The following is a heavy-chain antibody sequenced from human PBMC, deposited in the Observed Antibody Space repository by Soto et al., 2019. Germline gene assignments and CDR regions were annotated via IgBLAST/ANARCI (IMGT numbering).Heavy chain of an antibody. CDR2: MNPNSGNT. CDR3: ARVSAAAGTAYFQH. CDR1: GYTFTSYD. V-gene: IGHV1-8*01. Sequence: ASVKVSCKASGYTFTSYDINWVRPATGQGLEWMGWMNPNSGNTGYAQKFQGRVTMTRNTSISTAYMELSSLRSEDTAVYYCARVSAAAGTAYFQHWGQGTLVTVSS. D-gene: IGHD6-13*01. J-gene: IGHJ1*01.